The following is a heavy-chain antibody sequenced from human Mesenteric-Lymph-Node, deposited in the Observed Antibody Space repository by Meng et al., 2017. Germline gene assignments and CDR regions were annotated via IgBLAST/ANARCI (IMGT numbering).Heavy chain of an antibody. V-gene: IGHV1-18*01. Sequence: ASVKVSCKASGYTFTSYGISWVRQAPGQGLEWMGWISAYNGNTNYAQKLQGRVTMTTDTSTSTAYMELRSLRSDDTAVYYCAKGGGITTVREVTMRSWFVTWGQGTLVTVSS. CDR1: GYTFTSYG. CDR3: AKGGGITTVREVTMRSWFVT. CDR2: ISAYNGNT. D-gene: IGHD3-10*01. J-gene: IGHJ5*02.